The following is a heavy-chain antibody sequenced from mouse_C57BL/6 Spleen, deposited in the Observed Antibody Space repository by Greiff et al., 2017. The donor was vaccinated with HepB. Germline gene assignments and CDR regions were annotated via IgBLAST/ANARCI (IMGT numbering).Heavy chain of an antibody. V-gene: IGHV5-12*01. CDR1: GFTFSDYY. CDR2: ISNGGGST. CDR3: ARQEDAMDY. Sequence: VQLKESGGGLVQPGGSLKLSCAASGFTFSDYYMYWVRQTPEKRLEWVAYISNGGGSTYYPDTVKGRFTISRDNAKNTLYLQMSRLKSEDTAMYYCARQEDAMDYWGQGTSVTVSS. J-gene: IGHJ4*01.